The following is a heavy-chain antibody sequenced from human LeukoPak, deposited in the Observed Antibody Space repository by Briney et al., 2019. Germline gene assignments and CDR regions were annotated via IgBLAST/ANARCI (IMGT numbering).Heavy chain of an antibody. J-gene: IGHJ4*02. CDR2: ISSSGSTI. V-gene: IGHV3-48*03. CDR1: GFTFSSYE. Sequence: GGSLRLSCAASGFTFSSYEMNWVRQAPGKGLEWVSYISSSGSTIYYADSVEGRFTISRDNAKNSLYLQLNSLRAEDTAVYYCVNDCSSSSCYDYWGQGTLVTVSS. CDR3: VNDCSSSSCYDY. D-gene: IGHD2-2*01.